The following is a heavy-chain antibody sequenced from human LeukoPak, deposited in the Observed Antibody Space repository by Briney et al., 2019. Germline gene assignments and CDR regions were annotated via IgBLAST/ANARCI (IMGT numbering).Heavy chain of an antibody. V-gene: IGHV4-4*07. Sequence: PSETLSLTCTVSGGSISSYYWSWIRQPAGKGLEWIGRIYTSGSTNYNPSLKSRVTMSVDTSKNQFSLKLSSVTAADTAVYYCAREGSGHYDFWSGYPPYYGMDVWGQRTTVTVSS. D-gene: IGHD3-3*01. CDR3: AREGSGHYDFWSGYPPYYGMDV. J-gene: IGHJ6*02. CDR2: IYTSGST. CDR1: GGSISSYY.